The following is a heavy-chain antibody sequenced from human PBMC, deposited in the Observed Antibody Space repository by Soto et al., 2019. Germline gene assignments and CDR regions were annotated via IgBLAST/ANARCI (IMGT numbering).Heavy chain of an antibody. CDR2: INHSGST. J-gene: IGHJ5*02. CDR1: GGSFSGYY. Sequence: SETLSLTCAVYGGSFSGYYWSWIRQPPGKGLEWIGEINHSGSTNYNPSLKSRVTISVDTSKNQFSLKLSSVTAADTAVYYCARSMVRVVPIPGQVPYWFGPRGQGTLVTGSS. D-gene: IGHD3-10*01. V-gene: IGHV4-34*01. CDR3: ARSMVRVVPIPGQVPYWFGP.